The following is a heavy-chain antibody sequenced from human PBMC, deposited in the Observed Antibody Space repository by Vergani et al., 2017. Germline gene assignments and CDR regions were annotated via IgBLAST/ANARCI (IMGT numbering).Heavy chain of an antibody. V-gene: IGHV1-69*01. J-gene: IGHJ6*02. CDR3: ASRDITIFGVVIISGYYYYGMDV. Sequence: QVQLVQSGAEVKKPGSSVKVSCKASGGTFSSYAISWVRQAPGQGLEWMGGIIPIFGTANYAQKFQGRVTVTADESTSTAYMELSSLRSEDTAGYYCASRDITIFGVVIISGYYYYGMDVWGQGTTVTVYS. CDR1: GGTFSSYA. D-gene: IGHD3-3*01. CDR2: IIPIFGTA.